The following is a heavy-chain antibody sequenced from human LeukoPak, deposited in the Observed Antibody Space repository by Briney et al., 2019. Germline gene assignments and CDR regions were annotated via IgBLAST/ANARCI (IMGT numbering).Heavy chain of an antibody. V-gene: IGHV3-53*01. CDR3: ARDREPGTSASRFDY. Sequence: PGGSLRLSCAASGFTVSDNYMSWVRQAPGKGLEWVSVVYSGDNTYYADSVKGRFTISRDNSKNTLYLQMNSLRAEDTAVYYCARDREPGTSASRFDYWGQGTLVTVPS. D-gene: IGHD2-8*02. J-gene: IGHJ4*02. CDR1: GFTVSDNY. CDR2: VYSGDNT.